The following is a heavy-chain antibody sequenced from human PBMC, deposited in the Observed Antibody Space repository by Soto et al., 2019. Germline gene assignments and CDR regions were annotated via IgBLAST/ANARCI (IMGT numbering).Heavy chain of an antibody. CDR2: IIGDSART. V-gene: IGHV3-23*01. D-gene: IGHD5-12*01. Sequence: PGGSLRLSCAASGFTFSDYYMSWVRQAPGKGLEWISSIIGDSARTLYADSVKGRFTVFRDTSKNTLYLQMNSLRAEDTAIYYCSKDARPDGYWDFDYWGQGALVTVSS. J-gene: IGHJ4*02. CDR3: SKDARPDGYWDFDY. CDR1: GFTFSDYY.